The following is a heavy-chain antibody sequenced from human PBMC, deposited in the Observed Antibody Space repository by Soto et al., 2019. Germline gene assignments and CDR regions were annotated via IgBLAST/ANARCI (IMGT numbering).Heavy chain of an antibody. V-gene: IGHV3-23*01. CDR2: IRGSGDRT. Sequence: EVQLLESGGGLVQPGGSLRLSCAASGFTFSSYAMSWVRQAPGKGLEWVAVIRGSGDRTYYADSVKGRFTISRDNSKNSLYMPMSTLRADDTAVYYCAKQQGPGTPYYYAMDVWGQGTTVTVSS. CDR1: GFTFSSYA. J-gene: IGHJ6*02. D-gene: IGHD1-1*01. CDR3: AKQQGPGTPYYYAMDV.